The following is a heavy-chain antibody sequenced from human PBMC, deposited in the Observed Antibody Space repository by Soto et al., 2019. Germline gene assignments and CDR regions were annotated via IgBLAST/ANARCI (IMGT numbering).Heavy chain of an antibody. CDR1: GGSISSYY. CDR3: ARLYCSSTSCLTFDP. Sequence: SETLSLTCTVSGGSISSYYWSWIRQPPGKGLEWIGYIYYSGSTNYNPSLKSRVTISVDTSKNQFSLKLSSVTAADTAVYYCARLYCSSTSCLTFDPWGQGTLVTVSS. V-gene: IGHV4-59*08. CDR2: IYYSGST. D-gene: IGHD2-2*01. J-gene: IGHJ5*02.